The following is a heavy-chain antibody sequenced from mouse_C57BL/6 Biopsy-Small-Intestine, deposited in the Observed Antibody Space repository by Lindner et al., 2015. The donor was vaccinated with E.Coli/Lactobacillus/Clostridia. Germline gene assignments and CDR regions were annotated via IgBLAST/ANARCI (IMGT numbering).Heavy chain of an antibody. CDR2: IYPGSGNI. J-gene: IGHJ1*03. Sequence: VQLQESGAELARPGASVKLSCKPSGFTFTSYGITWVKQRTGQGLEWIGEIYPGSGNIYFNQRFKGKATLTADKSSSTAYMELRSLTSEDSAVYFCARWGGGWCFDVWGTGTTVTVSS. V-gene: IGHV1-81*01. CDR1: GFTFTSYG. CDR3: ARWGGGWCFDV.